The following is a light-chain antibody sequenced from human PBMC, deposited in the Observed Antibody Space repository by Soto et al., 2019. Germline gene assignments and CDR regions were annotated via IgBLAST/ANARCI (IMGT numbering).Light chain of an antibody. CDR3: QQRSDWVT. Sequence: EIVLTQSPATLSLSPGERATLSCRASQSVSSYLAWYQQKPGQAPRLLLYDASHRATGIPDTFSGSVYGTDFTLTISSLAPEDFAVYYCQQRSDWVTFGGGTKVEIK. V-gene: IGKV3-11*01. J-gene: IGKJ4*01. CDR1: QSVSSY. CDR2: DAS.